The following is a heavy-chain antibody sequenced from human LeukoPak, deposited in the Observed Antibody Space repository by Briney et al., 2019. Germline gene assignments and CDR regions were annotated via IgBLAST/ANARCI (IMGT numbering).Heavy chain of an antibody. CDR3: ASINLKTLYSSSWIPGGY. J-gene: IGHJ4*02. Sequence: QAGGSLRLSCAASGFTFSSYWMSWVRQPPGKGLEWIGEINHSGSTNYNPSLKSRVTISVDTSKNQFSLKLSSVTAADTAVYYCASINLKTLYSSSWIPGGYWGQGTLVTVSS. CDR2: INHSGST. D-gene: IGHD6-13*01. V-gene: IGHV4-34*01. CDR1: GFTFSSYW.